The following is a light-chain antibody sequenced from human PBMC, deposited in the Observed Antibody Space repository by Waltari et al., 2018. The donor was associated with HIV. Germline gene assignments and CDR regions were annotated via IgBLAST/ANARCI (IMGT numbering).Light chain of an antibody. V-gene: IGKV2-28*01. J-gene: IGKJ1*01. CDR2: LSS. Sequence: IVLTQSPVSLPVIPGEPASISCRSSQNLLHSNGNNYLEWYVLKPGRSPQRLIYLSSHRAAGVPDRLSGSGSGTDFTLRISRVAAEDVGVYYCMQSLQSPWTFGQGTKV. CDR3: MQSLQSPWT. CDR1: QNLLHSNGNNY.